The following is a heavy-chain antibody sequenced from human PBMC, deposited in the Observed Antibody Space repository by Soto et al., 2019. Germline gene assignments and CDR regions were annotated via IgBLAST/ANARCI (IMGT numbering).Heavy chain of an antibody. CDR1: VCSIIISY. V-gene: IGHV4-59*01. Sequence: PSSTXSLTWTVSVCSIIISYLSLIRHPPGKGLEWLAYIYDDGSANYNPSLKSRATISLDMSKNKFSMKLTSVTAAETAVYYCAREKYCSGRSRSKTWLETWGQGTLLKVYS. CDR2: IYDDGSA. CDR3: AREKYCSGRSRSKTWLET. J-gene: IGHJ5*02. D-gene: IGHD2-15*01.